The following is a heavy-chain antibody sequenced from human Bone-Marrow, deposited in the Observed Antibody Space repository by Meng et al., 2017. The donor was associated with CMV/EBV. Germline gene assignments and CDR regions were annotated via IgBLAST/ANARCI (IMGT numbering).Heavy chain of an antibody. V-gene: IGHV3-7*01. CDR2: IKQDGSEK. CDR1: GLTCSSYW. D-gene: IGHD2-2*01. Sequence: GGSLRLSCAASGLTCSSYWMSWVRQAPGKGLEWVANIKQDGSEKYYVDSVKGRFTISRDNAKNSLSLQMNSLRAEDTAVYYCAREDSDIVVVPAAPTVTLYYYYGMDVWGQGTTVTVSS. J-gene: IGHJ6*02. CDR3: AREDSDIVVVPAAPTVTLYYYYGMDV.